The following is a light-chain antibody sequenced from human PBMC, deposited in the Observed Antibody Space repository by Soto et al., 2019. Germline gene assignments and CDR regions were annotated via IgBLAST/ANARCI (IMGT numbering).Light chain of an antibody. Sequence: QAVVTQPASVSGSPGQSITISCTGTSSDVGSYNLVSWYQQHPGKAPKLMIYEGSKRPSGVSDRFSGSKSGNTASLTISGLQAEDEADYYCSSYAGSGTSDVVFGGGTKLTVL. CDR1: SSDVGSYNL. V-gene: IGLV2-23*01. CDR3: SSYAGSGTSDVV. J-gene: IGLJ2*01. CDR2: EGS.